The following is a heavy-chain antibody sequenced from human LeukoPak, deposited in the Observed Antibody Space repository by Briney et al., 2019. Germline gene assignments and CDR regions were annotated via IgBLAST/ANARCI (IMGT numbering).Heavy chain of an antibody. CDR3: TSLYDYGGNELDWFDH. J-gene: IGHJ5*02. CDR2: IRSKANSYAT. V-gene: IGHV3-73*01. CDR1: GFTFSGSA. D-gene: IGHD4-23*01. Sequence: QPGGSLKLSCAASGFTFSGSAMHWVRQASGKGLEWVGRIRSKANSYATAYAASVKGRFTISRDDSKNTAYLQMNSLKTEDTAVYYCTSLYDYGGNELDWFDHWGQGTLVTVSS.